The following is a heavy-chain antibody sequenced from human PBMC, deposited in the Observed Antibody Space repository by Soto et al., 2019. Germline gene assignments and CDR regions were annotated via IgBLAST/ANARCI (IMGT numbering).Heavy chain of an antibody. J-gene: IGHJ6*02. CDR3: ARDGPVTTTRRSLWGPPTSRYYGMDV. Sequence: SVKVSCKASGGTFSSYGISWVRQAPGQGLEWMGGIIPIFGTPNYAQKFQGRVTITADESTSTAYMEMSSLRSEDTAVYYCARDGPVTTTRRSLWGPPTSRYYGMDVWGQGTTVTVS. D-gene: IGHD4-17*01. CDR2: IIPIFGTP. CDR1: GGTFSSYG. V-gene: IGHV1-69*13.